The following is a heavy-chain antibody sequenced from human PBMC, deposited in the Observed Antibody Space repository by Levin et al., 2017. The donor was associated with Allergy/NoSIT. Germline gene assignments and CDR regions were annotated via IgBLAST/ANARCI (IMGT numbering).Heavy chain of an antibody. Sequence: SLKISCAASGFTFDDYAMHWVRQAPGKGLEWVSGISWNSGSIGYADSVKGRFTISRDNAKNSLYLQMNSLRAEDTALYYCAKDMGRSYYDRGLTWDAFDSWGQGTMVTVSS. J-gene: IGHJ3*02. CDR3: AKDMGRSYYDRGLTWDAFDS. CDR2: ISWNSGSI. CDR1: GFTFDDYA. V-gene: IGHV3-9*01. D-gene: IGHD3-22*01.